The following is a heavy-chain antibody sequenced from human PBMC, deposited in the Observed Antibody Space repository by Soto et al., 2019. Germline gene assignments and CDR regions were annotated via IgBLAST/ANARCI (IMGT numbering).Heavy chain of an antibody. CDR1: GGSISSGGYY. Sequence: QVQLQESGPGLVKPSQTLSLTCTVSGGSISSGGYYWSWIRQHPGKGLEWIGYIYYSGSTYYNPSLKSRVTISVDTSKNQYTLKLSSVTATDTAVYYCAREPYCGGDCYAFDIWGQGTMVTVSS. CDR3: AREPYCGGDCYAFDI. D-gene: IGHD2-21*02. V-gene: IGHV4-31*03. J-gene: IGHJ3*02. CDR2: IYYSGST.